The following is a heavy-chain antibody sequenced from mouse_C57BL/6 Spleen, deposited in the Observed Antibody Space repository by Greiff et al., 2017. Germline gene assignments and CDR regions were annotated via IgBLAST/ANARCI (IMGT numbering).Heavy chain of an antibody. CDR3: ARGTDGSSPGLAY. CDR1: GYTFTSYG. Sequence: QVQLKESGAELARPGASVKLSCKASGYTFTSYGISWVKQRTGQGLEWIGEIYPRSGNTYYNEKFKGKATLTADKSSSTAYMELRSLTSEDSAVYVGARGTDGSSPGLAYWGQGTLVTVSA. V-gene: IGHV1-81*01. CDR2: IYPRSGNT. J-gene: IGHJ3*01. D-gene: IGHD1-1*01.